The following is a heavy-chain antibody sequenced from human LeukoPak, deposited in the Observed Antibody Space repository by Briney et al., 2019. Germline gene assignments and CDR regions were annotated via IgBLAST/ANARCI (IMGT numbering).Heavy chain of an antibody. Sequence: SQTLSLTCAISGDSVSSNSAAWNWIRQSPSRGLEWLGRTYYRSKWYNDYAVSVKSRITINPDTSKNQLSLQLNSVTPEDTDVYYWARSSSPLYVRGVISSARGGVDYWGQGTLVTVSS. CDR1: GDSVSSNSAA. CDR3: ARSSSPLYVRGVISSARGGVDY. CDR2: TYYRSKWYN. V-gene: IGHV6-1*01. D-gene: IGHD3-10*02. J-gene: IGHJ4*02.